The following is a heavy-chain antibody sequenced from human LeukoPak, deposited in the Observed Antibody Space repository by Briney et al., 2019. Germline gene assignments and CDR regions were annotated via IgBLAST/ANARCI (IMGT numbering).Heavy chain of an antibody. V-gene: IGHV3-23*01. Sequence: PGGSLRLSCAASGFTFSSFAMSWVRQAPGKGLGWVSTISGSGLSTYYADSVKGRFTISRDISKNTLYLQMSSLRAEDTAIYYCAKDYHYDSSGLRRFDYWGQGTLVTVSS. CDR1: GFTFSSFA. CDR2: ISGSGLST. CDR3: AKDYHYDSSGLRRFDY. D-gene: IGHD3-22*01. J-gene: IGHJ4*02.